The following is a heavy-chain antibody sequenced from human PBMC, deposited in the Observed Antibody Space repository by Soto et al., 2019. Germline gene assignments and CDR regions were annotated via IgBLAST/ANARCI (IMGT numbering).Heavy chain of an antibody. J-gene: IGHJ5*02. CDR2: IIPIFGTA. Sequence: SVKVSCKASGGTFSSYAISWVRQAPGQGLEWMGGIIPIFGTANYAQKFQGRVTITADESTSTAYMELSSLRSEDTAVYYCARNVVVPAARVNWFDPWGQGTLVTVSS. CDR3: ARNVVVPAARVNWFDP. V-gene: IGHV1-69*13. CDR1: GGTFSSYA. D-gene: IGHD2-2*01.